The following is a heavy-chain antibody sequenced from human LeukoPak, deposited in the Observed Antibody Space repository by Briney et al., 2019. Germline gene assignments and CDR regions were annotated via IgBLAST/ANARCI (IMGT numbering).Heavy chain of an antibody. CDR1: GFTFSHYW. V-gene: IGHV3-74*01. CDR2: TNTDGSST. J-gene: IGHJ4*02. CDR3: VPTDSSGLD. Sequence: GGSLRLSCEASGFTFSHYWMHWVRQAPGKGLVWVSRTNTDGSSTNYVDSVKGRFTISRDNAKNTMYLQMNSLRAEDTAVYYCVPTDSSGLDWGQGTLVTGSS. D-gene: IGHD3-22*01.